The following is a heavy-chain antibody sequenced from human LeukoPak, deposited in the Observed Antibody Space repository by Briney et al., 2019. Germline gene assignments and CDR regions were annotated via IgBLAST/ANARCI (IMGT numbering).Heavy chain of an antibody. CDR2: IKEDGSDE. CDR3: ARDLDIVVVPAAYDAFDV. D-gene: IGHD2-2*01. Sequence: PGGSLRLSCAASGFTFRSYWMTWVRQPPGKGLEWVANIKEDGSDENYVDSVKGQFTISRDNAKNSLYLQMNSLRAEDTAVYYCARDLDIVVVPAAYDAFDVWGQGTMVTVSS. J-gene: IGHJ3*01. V-gene: IGHV3-7*01. CDR1: GFTFRSYW.